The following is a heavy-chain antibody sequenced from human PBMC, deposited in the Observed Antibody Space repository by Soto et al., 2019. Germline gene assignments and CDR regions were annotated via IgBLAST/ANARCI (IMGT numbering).Heavy chain of an antibody. J-gene: IGHJ6*02. V-gene: IGHV5-51*01. CDR1: GYTFTNYW. CDR2: IYPGDSDT. Sequence: GASLKISCKGSGYTFTNYWIGWVRQMPGKGLEWMGIIYPGDSDTKYNPSFQGQVTISANKSITTTYLQWSSLKASDTAIYYCAASIFYYGMDVWGQGATVTVSS. CDR3: AASIFYYGMDV.